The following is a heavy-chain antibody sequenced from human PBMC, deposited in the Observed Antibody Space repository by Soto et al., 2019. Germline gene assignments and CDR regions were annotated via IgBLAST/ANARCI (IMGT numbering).Heavy chain of an antibody. Sequence: QVQLVQSGAEVKKPGSSVKVSCKASGGTFSSYAISWVRQAPGQGLEWMGGIIPIFGTTNYAQKFQGRVTITADESTSTAYMKLSSLRSEDTAMYYCARVVTVVKSFHYWYFDLWGRGTLVTVSS. D-gene: IGHD2-15*01. CDR2: IIPIFGTT. J-gene: IGHJ2*01. CDR3: ARVVTVVKSFHYWYFDL. V-gene: IGHV1-69*12. CDR1: GGTFSSYA.